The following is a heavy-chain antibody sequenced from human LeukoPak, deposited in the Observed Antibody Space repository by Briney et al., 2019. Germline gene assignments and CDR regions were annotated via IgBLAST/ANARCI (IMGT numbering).Heavy chain of an antibody. D-gene: IGHD1-26*01. CDR1: GFTVSHSY. CDR3: ARDLGTGS. V-gene: IGHV3-66*01. Sequence: GGSLRLSCAVSGFTVSHSYMSWVRQAPGKGLKWVSVIYSGGSAYYADSVKGRFTISRDNSKNTLYLQMNSLRAEDTAVYYCARDLGTGSWGQGTMVTVSS. J-gene: IGHJ3*01. CDR2: IYSGGSA.